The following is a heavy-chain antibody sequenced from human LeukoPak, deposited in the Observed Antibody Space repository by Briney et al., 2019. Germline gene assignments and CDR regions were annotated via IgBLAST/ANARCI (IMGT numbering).Heavy chain of an antibody. CDR2: IIPILGIA. CDR1: GGTFSSYA. J-gene: IGHJ6*02. V-gene: IGHV1-69*04. Sequence: SVKVSCKASGGTFSSYAISWVRQAPGQGLELMGRIIPILGIANYAQKFQGRVTITADKSTSTAYMELSSLRSEDTAVYYCASRMDCSGGSCHEYYYYGMDVWGQRTTVTVSS. CDR3: ASRMDCSGGSCHEYYYYGMDV. D-gene: IGHD2-15*01.